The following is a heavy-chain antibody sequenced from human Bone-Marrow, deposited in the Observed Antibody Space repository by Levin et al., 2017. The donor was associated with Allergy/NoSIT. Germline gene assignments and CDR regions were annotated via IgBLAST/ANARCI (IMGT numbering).Heavy chain of an antibody. CDR3: ARDWDYVWFGELFFDY. Sequence: PGGSLRLSCAASGFTFSSYWMSWVRQAPGKGLEWVANIKQDGSEKYYVDSVKGRFTISRDNAKNSLYLQMNSLRAEDTAVYYCARDWDYVWFGELFFDYWGQGTLVTVSS. J-gene: IGHJ4*02. D-gene: IGHD3-10*01. V-gene: IGHV3-7*01. CDR2: IKQDGSEK. CDR1: GFTFSSYW.